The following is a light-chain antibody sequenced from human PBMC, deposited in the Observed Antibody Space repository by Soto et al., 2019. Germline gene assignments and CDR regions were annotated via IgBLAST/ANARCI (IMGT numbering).Light chain of an antibody. CDR3: QQHNNWPPWT. V-gene: IGKV3-15*01. CDR2: GAS. Sequence: DIVMTQSPATLSVSPGERATLSCRASQSVANNVAWYQQKPGQPPRLLIYGASTRAAGVPARFSGSGYGRQFSLTISSLQSEDFAIYHCQQHNNWPPWTFSQGTKVEV. CDR1: QSVANN. J-gene: IGKJ1*01.